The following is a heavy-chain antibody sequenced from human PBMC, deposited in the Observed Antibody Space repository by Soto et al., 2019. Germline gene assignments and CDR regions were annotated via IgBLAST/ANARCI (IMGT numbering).Heavy chain of an antibody. CDR1: GGTFSSYA. Sequence: ASVKVSCKASGGTFSSYAISWVRQAPGQGLEWMGGIIPILGIANYAQKFQGRVTITANKSTSTAYMELSSLRSEDTAVYYCARAGVEMATITAFDIGVQGTRVTVS. V-gene: IGHV1-69*10. CDR2: IIPILGIA. CDR3: ARAGVEMATITAFDI. D-gene: IGHD5-12*01. J-gene: IGHJ3*02.